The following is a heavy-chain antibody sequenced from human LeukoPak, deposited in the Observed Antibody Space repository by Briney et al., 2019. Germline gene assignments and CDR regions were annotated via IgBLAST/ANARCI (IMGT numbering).Heavy chain of an antibody. V-gene: IGHV4-59*01. Sequence: SETLSLTCTVSGGSISSYYGSWIRQPPGKGLEWIGYIYYSGSTNYNPSLKSRVTISVDTSKNQFSLKLSSVTAADTAVYYCARESLSTVTTQYFDYWGQRTLVTVSS. CDR3: ARESLSTVTTQYFDY. D-gene: IGHD4-17*01. J-gene: IGHJ4*02. CDR1: GGSISSYY. CDR2: IYYSGST.